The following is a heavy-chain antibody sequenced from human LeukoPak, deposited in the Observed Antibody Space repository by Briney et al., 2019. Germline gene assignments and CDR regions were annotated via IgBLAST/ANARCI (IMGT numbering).Heavy chain of an antibody. D-gene: IGHD2-15*01. CDR3: AILLADPSYYFDY. Sequence: HRASVKVSCKASGGTFSSYAISWVRQAPGQGLEWMGGIIPIFGTANYAQKFQGRVTITADESTSTAYMELSSLRSEDTAVYYCAILLADPSYYFDYWGQGTLVTVSS. J-gene: IGHJ4*02. V-gene: IGHV1-69*13. CDR1: GGTFSSYA. CDR2: IIPIFGTA.